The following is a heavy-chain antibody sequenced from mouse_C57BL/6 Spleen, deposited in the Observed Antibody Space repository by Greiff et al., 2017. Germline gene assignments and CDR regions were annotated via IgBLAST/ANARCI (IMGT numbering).Heavy chain of an antibody. V-gene: IGHV1-18*01. CDR2: INPNNGGT. CDR3: ARSSSYGYDSLYYFDY. J-gene: IGHJ2*01. Sequence: EVKLQESGPELVKPGASVKIPCKASGYTFTDYNMDWVKQSHGKSLEWIGDINPNNGGTIYNQKFKGKATLTVDKSSSTAYMELRSLTSEDTAVYYCARSSSYGYDSLYYFDYWGQGTTLTVSS. CDR1: GYTFTDYN. D-gene: IGHD2-2*01.